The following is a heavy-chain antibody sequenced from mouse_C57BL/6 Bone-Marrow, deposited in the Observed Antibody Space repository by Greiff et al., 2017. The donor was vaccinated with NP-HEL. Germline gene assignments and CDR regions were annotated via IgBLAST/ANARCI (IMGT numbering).Heavy chain of an antibody. CDR3: ARDSSGLAY. V-gene: IGHV1-64*01. Sequence: QVQLQQPGAELVKPGASVKLSCKASGYTFTSYWMHWVKQRPGQGLEWIGMIPPNSGSTNYNEKFKSKATLTVDKSSSTAYMQLSSLTSEDSAVYYCARDSSGLAYWGQGTLVTVSA. J-gene: IGHJ3*01. CDR2: IPPNSGST. D-gene: IGHD3-2*02. CDR1: GYTFTSYW.